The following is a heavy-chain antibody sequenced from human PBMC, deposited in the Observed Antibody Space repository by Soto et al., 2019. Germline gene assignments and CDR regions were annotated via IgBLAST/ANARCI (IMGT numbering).Heavy chain of an antibody. V-gene: IGHV3-15*01. D-gene: IGHD2-2*01. Sequence: GGSLRLSCAASGFTFSNAWMSWVRQAPGKGLEWVGRIKSKTDGGTTDYAAPVKGRFTISRDDSKNTLYLQMNSLKTEDTAVYYCTTDYHSSTSPDYYYYDGMDVWGQGTTVTVSS. CDR2: IKSKTDGGTT. CDR3: TTDYHSSTSPDYYYYDGMDV. CDR1: GFTFSNAW. J-gene: IGHJ6*02.